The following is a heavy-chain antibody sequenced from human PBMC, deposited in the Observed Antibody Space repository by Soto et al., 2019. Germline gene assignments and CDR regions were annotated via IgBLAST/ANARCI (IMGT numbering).Heavy chain of an antibody. J-gene: IGHJ5*02. V-gene: IGHV4-34*01. D-gene: IGHD3-3*01. CDR2: INHSGST. Sequence: SETLSLTCTVSGGSISSYYWSWIRQPPGKGLEWIGEINHSGSTNYNPSLKSRVTISVDTSKNQFSLKLSSVTAADTAVYYCARLVRFLEWLPNNWFDPWGQGTLVTVSS. CDR3: ARLVRFLEWLPNNWFDP. CDR1: GGSISSYY.